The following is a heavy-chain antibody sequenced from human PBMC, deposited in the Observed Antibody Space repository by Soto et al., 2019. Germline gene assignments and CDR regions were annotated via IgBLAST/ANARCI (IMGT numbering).Heavy chain of an antibody. Sequence: GGSLRLSCAASGFTFSSYDMHWVRQATGKGLEWVSAIGTAGDTYYLGSVKGRFTISRENAKNSLYLQMNSLRVGDTAVYYCARRSTKTPALDYWGQGTLVTVSS. V-gene: IGHV3-13*01. J-gene: IGHJ4*02. D-gene: IGHD1-26*01. CDR2: IGTAGDT. CDR3: ARRSTKTPALDY. CDR1: GFTFSSYD.